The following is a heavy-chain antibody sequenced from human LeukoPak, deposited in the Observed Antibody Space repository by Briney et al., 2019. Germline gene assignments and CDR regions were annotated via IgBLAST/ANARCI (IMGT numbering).Heavy chain of an antibody. CDR1: GFTFSSDG. CDR2: IRYDGSNK. V-gene: IGHV3-30*02. Sequence: PGGSLRLSCAASGFTFSSDGMHWVRQAPGKGLEWGAFIRYDGSNKYYADSVKGRFTISRDNSKNTLYLQMNSLRAEDTAVYYCAKAPNYYGSGSYYTLYYYYGMDVWGQGTTVTVSS. CDR3: AKAPNYYGSGSYYTLYYYYGMDV. D-gene: IGHD3-10*01. J-gene: IGHJ6*02.